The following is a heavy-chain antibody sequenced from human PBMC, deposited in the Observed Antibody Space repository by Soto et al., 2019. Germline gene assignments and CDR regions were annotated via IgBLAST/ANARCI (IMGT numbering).Heavy chain of an antibody. CDR3: AKDQLLWFGELSWFDP. CDR2: ISGSGGST. D-gene: IGHD3-10*01. V-gene: IGHV3-23*01. J-gene: IGHJ5*02. Sequence: GGSLRLSCAASGFTFSSYAMSWVRQAPGKGLEWVSAISGSGGSTYYADSVKGRFTISRDNSKNTLYLQMNSLRAEDTAVYYCAKDQLLWFGELSWFDPWGQGTLVTVSS. CDR1: GFTFSSYA.